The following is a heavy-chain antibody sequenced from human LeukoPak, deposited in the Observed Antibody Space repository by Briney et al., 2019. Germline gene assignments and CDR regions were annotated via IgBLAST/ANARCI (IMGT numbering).Heavy chain of an antibody. D-gene: IGHD2-15*01. V-gene: IGHV3-23*01. J-gene: IGHJ4*02. CDR3: AKGTLGYCSGGSCYSGY. Sequence: GGSLRLSCAASGFTFDDYGMSWVRQAPGKGLEWVSVIAGSGGSTDYADSVKGRFTISRDNSKNTLYLQMSSLRAEDTAVYYCAKGTLGYCSGGSCYSGYWGQGTLVTVSS. CDR1: GFTFDDYG. CDR2: IAGSGGST.